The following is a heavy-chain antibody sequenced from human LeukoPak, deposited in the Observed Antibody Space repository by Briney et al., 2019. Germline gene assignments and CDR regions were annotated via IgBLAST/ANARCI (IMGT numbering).Heavy chain of an antibody. Sequence: PSETLSLTCTVSGDSISSHYLGWIRQPAGKGLEWIGITSGTGNYNPSLKSRVTISVDTSKNQFSLKLSSVTAADTAVYYCARESLWSGYYTGFDYWGQGTLVTVSS. CDR1: GDSISSHY. J-gene: IGHJ4*02. D-gene: IGHD3-3*01. CDR2: TSGTG. CDR3: ARESLWSGYYTGFDY. V-gene: IGHV4-4*07.